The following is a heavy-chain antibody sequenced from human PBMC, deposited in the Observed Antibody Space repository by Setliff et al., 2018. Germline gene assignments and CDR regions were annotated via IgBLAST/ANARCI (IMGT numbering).Heavy chain of an antibody. CDR1: GDSISSRTYY. J-gene: IGHJ6*03. D-gene: IGHD3-10*01. Sequence: TSETLSLTCTVSGDSISSRTYYWSWIRQPAGKGLEWIGHIYTSWSTISNPSLKSRVTXXXXTSXXXXXXXXXXXXXXXXAVYYCARMSGFLYMDVWGKGTTVTVSS. CDR2: IYTSWST. V-gene: IGHV4-61*09. CDR3: ARMSGFLYMDV.